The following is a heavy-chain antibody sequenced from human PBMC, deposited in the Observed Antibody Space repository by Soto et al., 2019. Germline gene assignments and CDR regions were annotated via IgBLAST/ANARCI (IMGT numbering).Heavy chain of an antibody. CDR3: ARDREKGHFSSAYYGMDV. D-gene: IGHD3-3*01. CDR2: IIPTFGTA. Sequence: SVKASCKASGGTFSSYAISWVRQAPGHGLEWMGGIIPTFGTANYAQKFQGRVTITADESTSTAYMELSSLRSEDTTVYYCARDREKGHFSSAYYGMDVWGKGTTVTSPQ. J-gene: IGHJ6*04. CDR1: GGTFSSYA. V-gene: IGHV1-69*13.